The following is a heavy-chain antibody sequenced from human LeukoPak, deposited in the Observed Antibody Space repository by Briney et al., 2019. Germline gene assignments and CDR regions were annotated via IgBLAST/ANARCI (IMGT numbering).Heavy chain of an antibody. CDR3: ARGVGYCSSTSCYWWFDP. V-gene: IGHV3-74*01. Sequence: GGSLRLSCAASGFTFSSYWMHWVRQAPGKGLVWVSRINSDGSSTSYADSVKGRFTISRDNAKNTLYLQMNGLGAEDTAVYYCARGVGYCSSTSCYWWFDPWGQGTLVTVSS. CDR1: GFTFSSYW. CDR2: INSDGSST. J-gene: IGHJ5*02. D-gene: IGHD2-2*01.